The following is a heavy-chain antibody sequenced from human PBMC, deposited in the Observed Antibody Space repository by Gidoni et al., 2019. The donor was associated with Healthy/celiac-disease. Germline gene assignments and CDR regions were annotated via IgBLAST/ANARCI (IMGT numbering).Heavy chain of an antibody. Sequence: EVQLVESGGGLVKPGGSLRLSCAASGFTFSSYSMNWVRQAPGKGLEWVSSISSSSSYIYYADSVKGRFTISRDNAKNSLYLQMNSLRAEDTAVYYCARDQDSSGHFDYWGQGTLVTVSS. V-gene: IGHV3-21*01. CDR2: ISSSSSYI. D-gene: IGHD3-22*01. J-gene: IGHJ4*02. CDR1: GFTFSSYS. CDR3: ARDQDSSGHFDY.